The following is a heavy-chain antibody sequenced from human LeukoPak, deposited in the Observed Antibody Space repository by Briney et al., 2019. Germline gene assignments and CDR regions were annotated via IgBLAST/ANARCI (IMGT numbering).Heavy chain of an antibody. Sequence: NPSETLSLTCSVSGYSISSGYYWGWIRQPPGKGLEWIGIVYHSGSTYYNPSLKSRVTISVGTSKNQFSLKLSSVTAADTAVYYCARQGCTNGVCYVADYWGQGTLVTVSS. D-gene: IGHD2-8*01. J-gene: IGHJ4*02. CDR1: GYSISSGYY. V-gene: IGHV4-38-2*02. CDR3: ARQGCTNGVCYVADY. CDR2: VYHSGST.